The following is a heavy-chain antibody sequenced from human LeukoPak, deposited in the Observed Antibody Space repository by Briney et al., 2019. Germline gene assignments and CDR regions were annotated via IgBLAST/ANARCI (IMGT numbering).Heavy chain of an antibody. J-gene: IGHJ4*02. V-gene: IGHV3-21*01. Sequence: GGSLRLSCAASGFTFSSYSMNWVRQAPGKGLEWVSSISSSSSYIYYADSVKGRFTISRDNSKNTLYLQMNSLRAEDTAVYYCARDNYYDSSGYWPGDYWGQGTLVTVSS. D-gene: IGHD3-22*01. CDR1: GFTFSSYS. CDR3: ARDNYYDSSGYWPGDY. CDR2: ISSSSSYI.